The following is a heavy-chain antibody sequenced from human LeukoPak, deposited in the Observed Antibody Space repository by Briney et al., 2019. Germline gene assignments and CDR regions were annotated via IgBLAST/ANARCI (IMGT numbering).Heavy chain of an antibody. J-gene: IGHJ4*02. CDR1: GYTFTGYY. CDR3: AWRHAARSTPFDY. D-gene: IGHD6-6*01. Sequence: ASVKVSCKASGYTFTGYYMHWVRQAPGQGLEWMGQINPNSSATNYAQNFQGRFTMTRDTSISTAYMELSRLRSDDTAVYYCAWRHAARSTPFDYWGQGTLVTVSS. CDR2: INPNSSAT. V-gene: IGHV1-2*06.